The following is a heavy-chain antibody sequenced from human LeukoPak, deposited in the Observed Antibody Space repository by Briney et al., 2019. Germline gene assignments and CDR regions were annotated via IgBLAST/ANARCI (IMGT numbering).Heavy chain of an antibody. CDR1: GGSISSYY. V-gene: IGHV4-59*01. J-gene: IGHJ4*02. CDR2: IYYSGST. CDR3: ARGSRSSDY. Sequence: SETLSLTCTVSGGSISSYYWSWTRQPPGKGLEWIGYIYYSGSTNYNPSLKSRVTISGDTSKNQFSLKLSSVTAADTAVYYCARGSRSSDYWGQGTLVTVSS.